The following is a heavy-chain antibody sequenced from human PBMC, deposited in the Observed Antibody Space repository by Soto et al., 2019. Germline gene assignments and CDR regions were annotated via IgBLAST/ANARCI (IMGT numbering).Heavy chain of an antibody. CDR2: IYRDDKT. CDR1: GFSVTRTY. J-gene: IGHJ4*02. CDR3: ATDSRYIADTYGLDY. V-gene: IGHV3-53*01. D-gene: IGHD6-13*01. Sequence: EVQLVESGGGLIQPGGSLRLSCAASGFSVTRTYMTWVRQAPGKGLEWVSVIYRDDKTFYADSVKGRFTISRDNSKNILYLQMYSLTAEDSAIYYCATDSRYIADTYGLDYWGQGSLVTVSS.